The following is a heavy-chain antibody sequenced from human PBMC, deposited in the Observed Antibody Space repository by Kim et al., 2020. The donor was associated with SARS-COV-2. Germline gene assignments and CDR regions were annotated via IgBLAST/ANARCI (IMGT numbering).Heavy chain of an antibody. J-gene: IGHJ4*02. Sequence: CDDSVRGRFTIPRKNHKNQLYLQMDRLRGEDTAVYYCAKDMRAAAGILDYWGQRTLVTVSS. CDR3: AKDMRAAAGILDY. V-gene: IGHV3-33*06. D-gene: IGHD6-13*01.